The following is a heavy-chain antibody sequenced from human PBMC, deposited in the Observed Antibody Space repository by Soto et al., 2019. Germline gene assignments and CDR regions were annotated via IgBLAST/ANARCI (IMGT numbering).Heavy chain of an antibody. CDR1: GFTFTSYS. CDR3: AREMGACSDSSCYPGPYDS. Sequence: LRLSCAASGFTFTSYSMNWVRQAPGQGLEWVSYITSKSTTIKYADSVKGRFTVSRDNAKNSLYLQLNSLRDEDTAVYYCAREMGACSDSSCYPGPYDSWGQGTLVTVSS. CDR2: ITSKSTTI. J-gene: IGHJ5*02. V-gene: IGHV3-48*02. D-gene: IGHD3-16*01.